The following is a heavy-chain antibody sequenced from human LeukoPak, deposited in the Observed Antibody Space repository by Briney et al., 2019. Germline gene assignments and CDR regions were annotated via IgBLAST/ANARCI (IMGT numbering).Heavy chain of an antibody. J-gene: IGHJ4*02. CDR2: INHSGST. CDR3: ARGHSDYRH. Sequence: PSETLSLTCAVYGGSFSGYYWSWIRQPPGKGLEWIGEINHSGSTNYNPSLKSRVTISVDTSKNQFSLKLSSVTAADTAVYYCARGHSDYRHWGQGTLVTVSS. V-gene: IGHV4-34*01. CDR1: GGSFSGYY. D-gene: IGHD4-11*01.